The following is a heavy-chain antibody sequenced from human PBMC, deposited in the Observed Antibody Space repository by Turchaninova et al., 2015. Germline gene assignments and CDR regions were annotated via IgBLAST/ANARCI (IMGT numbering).Heavy chain of an antibody. CDR3: ASSNSSGWANDY. V-gene: IGHV4-34*01. D-gene: IGHD6-19*01. CDR1: GGSFSGYY. Sequence: QVQLQQWGAGLLKPSETLSLTCAVYGGSFSGYYWSWIRQPPGTGLEWLGEINNSGSPNYNPSLKSRVTISVDTSKNQFSLKLSSVTAADTAVYYCASSNSSGWANDYWGQGTLVTVSS. J-gene: IGHJ4*02. CDR2: INNSGSP.